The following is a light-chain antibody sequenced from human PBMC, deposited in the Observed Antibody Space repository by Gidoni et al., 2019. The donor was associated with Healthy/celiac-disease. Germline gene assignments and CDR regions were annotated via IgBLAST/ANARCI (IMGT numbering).Light chain of an antibody. CDR2: GAS. J-gene: IGKJ1*01. CDR3: QQYGSSSWT. CDR1: QSVSSSY. V-gene: IGKV3-20*01. Sequence: IVLTPSPGTLSLSPGERATLSCRASQSVSSSYLAWYQQKPGQAPRLLIYGASSRATGIPDRCSGRGSGTDFTLTISRLEAEDFAVYYCQQYGSSSWTFGQGTKVEIK.